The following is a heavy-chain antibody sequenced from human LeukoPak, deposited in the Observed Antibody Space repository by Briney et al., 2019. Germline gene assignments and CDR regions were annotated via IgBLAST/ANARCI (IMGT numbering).Heavy chain of an antibody. CDR1: GYTFTGYY. J-gene: IGHJ3*02. D-gene: IGHD3-16*01. Sequence: ASVKVSCKASGYTFTGYYMHWVRQAPGQGLEWMGWINPNSGGTNYAQKFQGRVTMTRDTSISTAYMELSRLRSDDTAVYYCARDPQSYDWPDAFDIWGQGTMVTVSS. CDR3: ARDPQSYDWPDAFDI. V-gene: IGHV1-2*02. CDR2: INPNSGGT.